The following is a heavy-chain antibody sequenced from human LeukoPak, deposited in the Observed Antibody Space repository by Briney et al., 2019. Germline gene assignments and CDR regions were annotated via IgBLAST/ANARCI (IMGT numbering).Heavy chain of an antibody. CDR1: GFTFSSYW. J-gene: IGHJ4*02. Sequence: GGSLRLSCAASGFTFSSYWMSWVRQAPGKGLEWVAVISYDGSNKYYADSVKGRFTISRDNSKNTLYLQMNSLRAEDTAVYYCAKEDETYYYDSSVGYWGQGTLVTVSS. CDR2: ISYDGSNK. V-gene: IGHV3-30*18. D-gene: IGHD3-22*01. CDR3: AKEDETYYYDSSVGY.